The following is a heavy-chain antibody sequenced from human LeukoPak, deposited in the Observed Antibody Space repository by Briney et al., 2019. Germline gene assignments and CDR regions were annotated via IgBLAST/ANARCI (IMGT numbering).Heavy chain of an antibody. V-gene: IGHV3-21*01. CDR3: ARVGSGWYFDY. CDR1: GFTFSSYS. J-gene: IGHJ4*02. Sequence: GGSLRLSCAASGFTFSSYSMNWVRQAPGKGLEWVSSISSSSSYIYYAVSVKGRFTISRDNAKNSLYLQMNSLRAEDTAVYYCARVGSGWYFDYWGQGTLVTVSS. CDR2: ISSSSSYI. D-gene: IGHD6-19*01.